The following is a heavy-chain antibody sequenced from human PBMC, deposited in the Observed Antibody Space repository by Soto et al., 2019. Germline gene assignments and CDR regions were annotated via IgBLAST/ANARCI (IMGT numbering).Heavy chain of an antibody. CDR1: GFTFSSYA. D-gene: IGHD2-2*01. V-gene: IGHV3-23*01. CDR2: ISGSGGST. CDR3: AKRYCISTSCYYYYYGMDV. Sequence: EVQLLESGGGLVQPGGSLRLSCAASGFTFSSYAMSWVRQAPGKGLEWVSAISGSGGSTYYADSVKGRFTISRDNSKNTRYLQMDSLRGEDTAVYYCAKRYCISTSCYYYYYGMDVWGQGTTVTVSS. J-gene: IGHJ6*02.